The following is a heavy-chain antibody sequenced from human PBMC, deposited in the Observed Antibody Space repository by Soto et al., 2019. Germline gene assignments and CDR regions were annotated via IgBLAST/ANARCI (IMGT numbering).Heavy chain of an antibody. V-gene: IGHV1-18*01. CDR3: ARDPAGHFIEY. CDR2: ISGYNGNT. Sequence: QFQLVQSGAEVKKPGASVKVSCKTSGYTFTSYGVSWVRQAPGQGLEWMGWISGYNGNTNYAQKLQDRVTMTTATSTSSAYMKLRRLRSDDPAVYYCARDPAGHFIEYWGKGTLVTVAS. J-gene: IGHJ4*02. D-gene: IGHD6-13*01. CDR1: GYTFTSYG.